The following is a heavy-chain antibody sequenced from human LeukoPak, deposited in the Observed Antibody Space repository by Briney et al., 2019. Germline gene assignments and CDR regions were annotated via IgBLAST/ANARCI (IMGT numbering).Heavy chain of an antibody. D-gene: IGHD6-19*01. V-gene: IGHV3-48*01. CDR2: ISSSSSTI. CDR3: ARVSGAWYLYYGMDV. J-gene: IGHJ6*02. Sequence: GGSLRLSCAASGFTFSSYSMNWVRQAPGKGLEWVSYISSSSSTIYYADSVKGRFTISRDNAKNSLYLQMNSLRAEDTAVYYCARVSGAWYLYYGMDVWGQGTTVTVSS. CDR1: GFTFSSYS.